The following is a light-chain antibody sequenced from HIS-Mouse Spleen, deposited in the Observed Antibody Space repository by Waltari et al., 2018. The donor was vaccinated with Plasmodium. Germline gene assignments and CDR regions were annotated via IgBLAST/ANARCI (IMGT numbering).Light chain of an antibody. CDR1: QSVSSN. CDR2: GAS. J-gene: IGKJ1*01. Sequence: EIVMTHSPATLSVSPGERSTLSCRASQSVSSNLAWYQQKPGKATRLLIYGASTRATGIPARFSGSGSGTESTLTISSMQSEDFAVYYCQQYNNWSRTFGQGTKVEIK. CDR3: QQYNNWSRT. V-gene: IGKV3-15*01.